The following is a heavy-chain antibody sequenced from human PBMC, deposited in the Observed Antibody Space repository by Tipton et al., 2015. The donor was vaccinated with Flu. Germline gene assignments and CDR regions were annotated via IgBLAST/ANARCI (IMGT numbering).Heavy chain of an antibody. D-gene: IGHD6-19*01. J-gene: IGHJ4*02. CDR3: AKDRGSGWYLGGYFDY. Sequence: SLRLSCAASGFTFSSYAMSWVRQAPGKGLEWVSAISGSGGSTYYADSVKGRFTISRDNSKNTLYLQMNSLRAEDTAVYYCAKDRGSGWYLGGYFDYWGQGTLVTVSS. V-gene: IGHV3-23*01. CDR2: ISGSGGST. CDR1: GFTFSSYA.